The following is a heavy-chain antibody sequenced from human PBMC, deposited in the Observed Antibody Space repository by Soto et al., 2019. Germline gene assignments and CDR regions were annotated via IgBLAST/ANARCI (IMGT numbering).Heavy chain of an antibody. Sequence: SETLSLTCAVYGGSFSGYYWSWIRQSPGKGLEWIGEINHSGSTNYNPSLKSRVTISVDTSKNQFSLKLSSVTAADTAVYYCARDYYDILTGYYKHGLVGMDVWGQGTTGTVSS. CDR3: ARDYYDILTGYYKHGLVGMDV. CDR1: GGSFSGYY. V-gene: IGHV4-34*01. D-gene: IGHD3-9*01. CDR2: INHSGST. J-gene: IGHJ6*02.